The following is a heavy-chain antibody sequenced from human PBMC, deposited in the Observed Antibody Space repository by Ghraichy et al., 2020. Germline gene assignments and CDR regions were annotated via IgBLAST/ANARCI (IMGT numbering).Heavy chain of an antibody. V-gene: IGHV3-23*01. J-gene: IGHJ4*02. CDR2: ISGTGARK. CDR1: GFTLSTYA. CDR3: AKDGNKDIAFDD. D-gene: IGHD4-23*01. Sequence: GGSLRLSCAASGFTLSTYAMSWVRQAPGKGLEWVSSISGTGARKDYADSVAGRFTMSRDDSINTLYLQVSGLRAEDTAVYYCAKDGNKDIAFDDWGKGTLVTVSS.